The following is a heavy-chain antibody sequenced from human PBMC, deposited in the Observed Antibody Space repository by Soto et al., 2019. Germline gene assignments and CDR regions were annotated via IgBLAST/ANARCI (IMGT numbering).Heavy chain of an antibody. V-gene: IGHV3-11*06. J-gene: IGHJ4*02. CDR3: TRDITYFYDITVDPKD. CDR1: GFVFSDYY. Sequence: QVQLVESGGGLVRPGGSLRLSCRASGFVFSDYYMSWIRQAPGKGLEWLAFISDTGTYTNYADFVKGRFTISRDNDRNSVDLQMDGLRGADTAVYYCTRDITYFYDITVDPKDWGQGIQVTVSA. CDR2: ISDTGTYT. D-gene: IGHD3-22*01.